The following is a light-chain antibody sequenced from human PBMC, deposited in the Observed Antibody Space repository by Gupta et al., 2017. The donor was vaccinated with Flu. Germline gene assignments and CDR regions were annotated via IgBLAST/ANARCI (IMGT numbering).Light chain of an antibody. CDR2: GST. CDR1: SSNIGADFA. J-gene: IGLJ3*02. Sequence: QAVLTQPPSVSGAPGPRVTLSCTGSSSNIGADFAVHWCQVLPGTAPTLLIYGSTNRPSGVPDRFSGSKSGTSAVLAITRLQVDDEADYYCESYDSSMTDWVFGGGTKMTVL. V-gene: IGLV1-40*01. CDR3: ESYDSSMTDWV.